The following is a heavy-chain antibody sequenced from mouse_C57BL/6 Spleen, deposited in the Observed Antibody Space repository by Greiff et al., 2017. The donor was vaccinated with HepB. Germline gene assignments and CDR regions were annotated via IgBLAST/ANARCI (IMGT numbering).Heavy chain of an antibody. V-gene: IGHV1-15*01. Sequence: SGAELVRPGASVTLSCKASGYTFTDYEMHWVKQTPVHGLEWIGAIDPETGGTAYNQKFKGKAILTADKSSSTAYMELRSLTSEDSAVYYCTRSYYYALDYWGQGTTLTVSS. CDR1: GYTFTDYE. CDR2: IDPETGGT. CDR3: TRSYYYALDY. D-gene: IGHD1-1*01. J-gene: IGHJ2*01.